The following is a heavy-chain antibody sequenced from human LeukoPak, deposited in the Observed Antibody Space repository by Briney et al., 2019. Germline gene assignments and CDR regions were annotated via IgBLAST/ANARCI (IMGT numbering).Heavy chain of an antibody. Sequence: GGSLRLSCAASGFTFSNAWMSWVRQAPGKGLEWVGRIKSKTGGGKTDYAAPVKGRFTISRDDSKSTLYLQMNSLKAEGTAVYYCTPEYRDDSVDYWGQGTLGTVSP. J-gene: IGHJ4*02. CDR1: GFTFSNAW. V-gene: IGHV3-15*01. D-gene: IGHD3-22*01. CDR2: IKSKTGGGKT. CDR3: TPEYRDDSVDY.